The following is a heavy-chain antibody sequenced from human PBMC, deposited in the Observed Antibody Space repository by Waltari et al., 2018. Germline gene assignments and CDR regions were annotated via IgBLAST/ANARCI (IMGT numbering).Heavy chain of an antibody. D-gene: IGHD3-3*01. CDR3: SRGGSDFWSGAENRFYFDF. V-gene: IGHV3-48*03. J-gene: IGHJ4*02. Sequence: EVQLVESGGGLVQPGGSLRLSCKASGFTFGDSEMYWFRQTPVKGLGWVSYISNSETTIYYADSVKGRFTISRDSAKNSLYLHMDSLRAEDAAVYYCSRGGSDFWSGAENRFYFDFWGQGTLVAVSS. CDR1: GFTFGDSE. CDR2: ISNSETTI.